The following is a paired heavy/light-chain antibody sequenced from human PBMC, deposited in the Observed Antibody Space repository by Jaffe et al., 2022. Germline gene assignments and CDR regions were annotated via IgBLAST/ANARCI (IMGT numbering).Heavy chain of an antibody. CDR1: GFTFSSYN. D-gene: IGHD1-1*01. CDR2: ITSNSDTT. Sequence: EVQLVESGGDLVAPGGSLRLSCVASGFTFSSYNMDWIRQAPGKGLEWVSHITSNSDTTHYADSVRGRFTVSRDNAKDSLYLQMNSLRAEDTAVYYCVRNWNGRNDYWGQGNLVTVSS. J-gene: IGHJ4*02. CDR3: VRNWNGRNDY. V-gene: IGHV3-48*01.
Light chain of an antibody. CDR3: QQRYNWPLT. CDR1: QSVRSF. V-gene: IGKV3-11*01. Sequence: EIMLTQSPAILSLSPGERATLSCRASQSVRSFLAWFQQKPGQAPRLLIFDASNRATGTPARFSGSGSGTDFTLTISSLEPEDFAVYFCQQRYNWPLTFGGGTKVEIK. J-gene: IGKJ4*01. CDR2: DAS.